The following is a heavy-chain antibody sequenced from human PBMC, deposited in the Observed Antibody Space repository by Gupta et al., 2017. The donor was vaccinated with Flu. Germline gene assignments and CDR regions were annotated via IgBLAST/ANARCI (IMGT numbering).Heavy chain of an antibody. Sequence: QVQLQESGPGLVKPSQTLSLTCTVSGGSISSGVYYWRWIRQHPGKGLEWIGYIYYSGSTYYNPSLKSRVTISVDTSKNQFSLKLSSVTAADTAVYYCAREHGVVSGYYYGMDVWGQGTTVTVSS. J-gene: IGHJ6*02. CDR2: IYYSGST. D-gene: IGHD3-3*01. CDR1: GGSISSGVYY. V-gene: IGHV4-31*03. CDR3: AREHGVVSGYYYGMDV.